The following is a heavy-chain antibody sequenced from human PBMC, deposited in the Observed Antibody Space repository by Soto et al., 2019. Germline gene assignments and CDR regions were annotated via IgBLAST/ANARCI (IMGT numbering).Heavy chain of an antibody. CDR3: AKAVGPLAPSSRVFDC. CDR2: ISGGGDSI. V-gene: IGHV3-23*01. Sequence: PGGSLRLSCAASGFTFSNSAMNWVRQVPGKGLEWVSIISGGGDSIYYADSVKGRFSISRDNSRNTVYLQMSSLRADDTAVYFCAKAVGPLAPSSRVFDCWGHGTLVTVSS. J-gene: IGHJ4*01. CDR1: GFTFSNSA. D-gene: IGHD1-26*01.